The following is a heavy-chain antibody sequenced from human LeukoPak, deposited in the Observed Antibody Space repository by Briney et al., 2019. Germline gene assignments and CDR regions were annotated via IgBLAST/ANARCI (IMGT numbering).Heavy chain of an antibody. J-gene: IGHJ3*02. CDR3: AKDPLSRTVEATTAFDI. Sequence: PGRSLRLSCAASGFTFGDYAMHWVRQAPGKGLEWVSGISWNSGSIGYADSVKGRFTISRDNAKNSLYLQMNSLRAEDTALYYWAKDPLSRTVEATTAFDIWGTGTMVTVSS. CDR2: ISWNSGSI. V-gene: IGHV3-9*01. CDR1: GFTFGDYA. D-gene: IGHD1-26*01.